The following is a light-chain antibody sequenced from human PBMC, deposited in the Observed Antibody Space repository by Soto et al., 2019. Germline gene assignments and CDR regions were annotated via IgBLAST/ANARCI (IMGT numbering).Light chain of an antibody. CDR1: QSVSSN. J-gene: IGKJ1*01. CDR2: GAS. CDR3: QQYGATLWT. Sequence: EILMTQSPGTLSVSPGERATLSCRASQSVSSNLAWYQQKPGQAPRLLIYGASTRATGIPARFSGSGSGTDFTLTIIRLEPEDFAVYYCQQYGATLWTFGQGTKV. V-gene: IGKV3-15*01.